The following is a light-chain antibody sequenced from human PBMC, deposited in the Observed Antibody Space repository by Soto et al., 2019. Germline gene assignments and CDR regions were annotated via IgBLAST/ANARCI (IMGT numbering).Light chain of an antibody. Sequence: EIVLTQSPATLSLSPGERATLSCRASQSVSNSLAWYQQKPGQAPRLLIYDASNRATGIPVRFSGSGSGTDFTLTISSLEPEDFAVYYCQQRSNWLTFGGGTKVEIK. CDR3: QQRSNWLT. CDR2: DAS. J-gene: IGKJ4*01. CDR1: QSVSNS. V-gene: IGKV3-11*01.